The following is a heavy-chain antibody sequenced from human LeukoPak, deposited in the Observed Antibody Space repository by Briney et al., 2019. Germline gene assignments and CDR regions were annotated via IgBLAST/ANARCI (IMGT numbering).Heavy chain of an antibody. V-gene: IGHV3-7*03. CDR1: GFTFSSYW. D-gene: IGHD3-16*01. Sequence: GGSLRLSCAASGFTFSSYWMNWARQAPGKGLEWVASINHNGDVNYYVDSVKGRFTISRDNAKNSLYLQMSNLRAEDTAVYFCARGGGLGVWGQGATVTVSS. J-gene: IGHJ6*02. CDR2: INHNGDVN. CDR3: ARGGGLGV.